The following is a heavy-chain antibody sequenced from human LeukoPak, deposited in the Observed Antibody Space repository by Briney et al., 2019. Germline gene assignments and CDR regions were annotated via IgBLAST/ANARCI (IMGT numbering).Heavy chain of an antibody. D-gene: IGHD2-2*01. CDR2: IIPIFGTA. J-gene: IGHJ6*03. CDR1: GYTFTGYY. V-gene: IGHV1-69*06. CDR3: ARGYCSSTSCSNFYYYYYMDV. Sequence: ASVKVSCKASGYTFTGYYMHWVRQAPGQGLEWMGGIIPIFGTANYAQKFQGRVTITADKSTSTAYMELSSLRSEDTAVYYCARGYCSSTSCSNFYYYYYMDVWGKGTTVTVSS.